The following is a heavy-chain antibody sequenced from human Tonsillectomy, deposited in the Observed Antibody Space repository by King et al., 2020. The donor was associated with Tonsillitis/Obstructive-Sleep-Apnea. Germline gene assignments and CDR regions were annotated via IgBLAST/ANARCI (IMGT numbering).Heavy chain of an antibody. Sequence: QLQESGPGLVKPSETLSLTCTVSGASISSSLYYWGWIRQPPGKGLEWIGTIYYSGTTYYNPSLKSRVTISVATSKNQFSLNLNSVTAADTAVYYCVRHSRDSSWGDYFYYMDVWGKGTMVTVSS. CDR2: IYYSGTT. V-gene: IGHV4-39*01. CDR1: GASISSSLYY. D-gene: IGHD6-6*01. J-gene: IGHJ6*03. CDR3: VRHSRDSSWGDYFYYMDV.